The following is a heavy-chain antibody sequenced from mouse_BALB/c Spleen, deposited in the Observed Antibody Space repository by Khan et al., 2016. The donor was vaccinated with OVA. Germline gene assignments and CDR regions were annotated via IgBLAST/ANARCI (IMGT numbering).Heavy chain of an antibody. J-gene: IGHJ2*01. CDR2: INPSTGYT. Sequence: QVQLKQSGAELAKPGASVKMSCKASGYTFINYWILWIKQRPGQGLEWIGYINPSTGYTEYNQNFKDKATLTADISSSTAYMHLSSLTSEDSAVYYCARRGLRWDFDYWGQGTTLTVSS. V-gene: IGHV1-7*01. D-gene: IGHD1-1*01. CDR1: GYTFINYW. CDR3: ARRGLRWDFDY.